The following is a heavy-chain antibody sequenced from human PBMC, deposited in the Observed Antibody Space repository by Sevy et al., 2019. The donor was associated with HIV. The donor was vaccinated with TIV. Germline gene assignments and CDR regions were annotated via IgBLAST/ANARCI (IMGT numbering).Heavy chain of an antibody. D-gene: IGHD3-10*01. CDR3: AKERGFGEVDY. Sequence: GGSLRLSCAASGFTFSNYAMSWVRQAPGKGLEWVSTISGGGGSTYYADSVKGRFTISRDNSKNTLYLQMNSLRAEDTAGYYCAKERGFGEVDYWGQGTLVTVSS. J-gene: IGHJ4*02. CDR1: GFTFSNYA. V-gene: IGHV3-23*01. CDR2: ISGGGGST.